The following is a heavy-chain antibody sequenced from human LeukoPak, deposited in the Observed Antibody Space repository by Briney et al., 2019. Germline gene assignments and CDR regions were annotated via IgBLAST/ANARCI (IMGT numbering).Heavy chain of an antibody. Sequence: SETLSLTCTVSGGSISSYYWSWIRQPPGRGLEWIGYIYYIGSTNYNPSLKSRVTISVDRSKNQFSLKLSSVTAADTAVYYCARRDTHDYHHYYMDVWGKGTTVTVSS. CDR2: IYYIGST. D-gene: IGHD5-18*01. CDR1: GGSISSYY. J-gene: IGHJ6*03. CDR3: ARRDTHDYHHYYMDV. V-gene: IGHV4-59*08.